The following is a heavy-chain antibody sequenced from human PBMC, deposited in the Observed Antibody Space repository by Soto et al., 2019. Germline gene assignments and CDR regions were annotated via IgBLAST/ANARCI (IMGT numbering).Heavy chain of an antibody. J-gene: IGHJ5*02. CDR3: ARGICGWTTPGGFAP. Sequence: QVQLVQSGAEVKKPGASVKVSCKASGYTFFSYDISWGRQAPGQGLEWMGRISAFNGDTNYAQNLQDRVTMTTDPSTSTGYMELRSLRSDDTAVYYCARGICGWTTPGGFAPWGQGTLVTVSS. V-gene: IGHV1-18*01. CDR2: ISAFNGDT. CDR1: GYTFFSYD. D-gene: IGHD6-19*01.